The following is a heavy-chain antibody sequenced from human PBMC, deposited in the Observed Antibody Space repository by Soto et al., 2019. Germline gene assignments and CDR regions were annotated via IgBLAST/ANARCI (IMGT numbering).Heavy chain of an antibody. V-gene: IGHV3-33*01. J-gene: IGHJ4*02. D-gene: IGHD2-8*01. CDR2: IWYDGSNK. Sequence: QVQLVESGGGVVQPGRSLRLSCAASGFTFSSYGMHWVRQAPGKGLEWVAVIWYDGSNKYYADSVKGRFTISRDNSKNTLYLQMNSLRAEDTAVYYCARGRGLYAPLDYWGQGTLVTVSS. CDR3: ARGRGLYAPLDY. CDR1: GFTFSSYG.